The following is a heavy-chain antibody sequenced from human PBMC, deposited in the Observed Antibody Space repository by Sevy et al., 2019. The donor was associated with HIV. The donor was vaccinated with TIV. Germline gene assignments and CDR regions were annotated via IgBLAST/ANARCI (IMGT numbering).Heavy chain of an antibody. J-gene: IGHJ4*02. CDR3: ATKKDYYESSGYPFDY. CDR2: FDPEDGET. V-gene: IGHV1-24*01. D-gene: IGHD3-22*01. Sequence: ASVKVSCKVSGYTLTQLSMNWVRQAPGKGLEWMGSFDPEDGETICAQKFQGRVTMTENRSTDTAYMDLSSLRSEDTAVYYCATKKDYYESSGYPFDYWGQGTLVTVSS. CDR1: GYTLTQLS.